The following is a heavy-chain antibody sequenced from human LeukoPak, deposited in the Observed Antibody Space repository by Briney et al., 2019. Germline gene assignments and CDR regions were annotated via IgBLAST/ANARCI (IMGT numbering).Heavy chain of an antibody. CDR2: YWHSATT. Sequence: NPSETLSLTCTVSGYSITSAGYWGWIRQRPGKGLEWIGTYWHSATTYYNPSLKSRVTISIDASKNQFSLELSSVTAADTAVYYCARNKVMALAHYFDYWGPGTLVTVSS. CDR3: ARNKVMALAHYFDY. J-gene: IGHJ4*02. D-gene: IGHD2-21*01. CDR1: GYSITSAGY. V-gene: IGHV4-38-2*02.